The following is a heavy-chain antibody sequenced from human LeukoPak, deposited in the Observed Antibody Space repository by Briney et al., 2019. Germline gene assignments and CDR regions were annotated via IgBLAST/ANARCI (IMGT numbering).Heavy chain of an antibody. J-gene: IGHJ3*02. Sequence: PGGSLRLSCAASGFTFSTYAMSWVRQAPGKGLEWVSGISGSGASTYYADSVKGRFTISRDNSKNTLYLQMNSLRAEDTAVYYCAKDHIMMVTATPAAFDIWGQGTMVTVSS. CDR1: GFTFSTYA. CDR2: ISGSGAST. CDR3: AKDHIMMVTATPAAFDI. D-gene: IGHD4-23*01. V-gene: IGHV3-23*01.